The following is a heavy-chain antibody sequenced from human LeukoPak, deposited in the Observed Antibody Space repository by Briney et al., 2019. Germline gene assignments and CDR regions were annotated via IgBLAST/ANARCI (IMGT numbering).Heavy chain of an antibody. CDR3: ARGTDSSGYYYPTYSY. J-gene: IGHJ4*02. CDR1: GYTFTSYD. D-gene: IGHD3-22*01. CDR2: MNPNSGNT. V-gene: IGHV1-8*01. Sequence: ASVKVSCKASGYTFTSYDINWVRQATGQGLEWMGWMNPNSGNTGYAQKFQGRVTMTRNTSISTAYMELSSLRSEDSAVYYCARGTDSSGYYYPTYSYWGQGTLVTVSS.